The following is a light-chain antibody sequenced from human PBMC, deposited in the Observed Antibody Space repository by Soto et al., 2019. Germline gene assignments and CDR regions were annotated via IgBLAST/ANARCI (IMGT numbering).Light chain of an antibody. CDR1: DSDIGNYNY. V-gene: IGLV2-14*01. J-gene: IGLJ3*02. CDR3: SSYTAYTTLWV. CDR2: GVT. Sequence: QSALTQPASVSGSPGQSITISCTGTDSDIGNYNYVSWYQQHPGKAPKLMIYGVTTRPSGVSDRFSGSKSGNAASLTISGLQDEDEADYYCSSYTAYTTLWVFGGGTKLTVL.